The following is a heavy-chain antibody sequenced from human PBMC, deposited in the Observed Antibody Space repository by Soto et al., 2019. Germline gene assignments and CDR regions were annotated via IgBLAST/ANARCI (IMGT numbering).Heavy chain of an antibody. CDR1: GFTVSSNY. CDR3: ASSPYSSSFDY. V-gene: IGHV3-53*01. CDR2: IYSGGST. J-gene: IGHJ4*02. D-gene: IGHD6-6*01. Sequence: PGGSLRLSCSASGFTVSSNYMSWVRQAPGKGLEWVSVIYSGGSTYYADSVKGRFTIPRDNSKNTLYLQMNSLRAEDTAVYYCASSPYSSSFDYWGQGTLVTVSS.